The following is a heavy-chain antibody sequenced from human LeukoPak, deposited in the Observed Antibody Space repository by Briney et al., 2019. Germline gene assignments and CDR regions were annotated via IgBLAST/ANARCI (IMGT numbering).Heavy chain of an antibody. CDR1: GFSVSSSY. CDR3: ARDLYYDHSD. CDR2: IYSGSNT. D-gene: IGHD3-22*01. Sequence: GGSLRLSCAASGFSVSSSYMSWVRQAPGKGLEWVSIIYSGSNTYYADSVKGRFTVSRDNAKNTLHLQMSSLRAEDTAVHYCARDLYYDHSDWGQGTLVTVSS. V-gene: IGHV3-53*01. J-gene: IGHJ4*02.